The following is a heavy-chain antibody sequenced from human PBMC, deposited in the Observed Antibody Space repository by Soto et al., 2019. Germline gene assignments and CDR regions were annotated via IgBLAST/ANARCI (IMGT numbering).Heavy chain of an antibody. D-gene: IGHD6-13*01. CDR2: IYHSGST. J-gene: IGHJ4*02. Sequence: SETLSLTCAVSGGSISSSNWWSWVRQPPGKGLEWIGEIYHSGSTNYSPSLKSRVTISVDKSKNQFSLKLSSVTAADTAVYYCAVGKTYSSSWYYFDYWGQGTLVTVSS. V-gene: IGHV4-4*02. CDR1: GGSISSSNW. CDR3: AVGKTYSSSWYYFDY.